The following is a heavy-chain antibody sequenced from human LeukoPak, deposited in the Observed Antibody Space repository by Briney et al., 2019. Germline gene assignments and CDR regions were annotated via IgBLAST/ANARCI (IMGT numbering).Heavy chain of an antibody. Sequence: SETLSLTCAVYGGSFSGYYWSWIRQPPGKGLEWIGEINHSGSTNYNPSLKSRVTISVDTSKNQFSLKLSSVTAADTAVYYCARGGYSGYDYAFDIWGQGTMVTVSS. CDR3: ARGGYSGYDYAFDI. CDR1: GGSFSGYY. V-gene: IGHV4-34*01. CDR2: INHSGST. D-gene: IGHD5-12*01. J-gene: IGHJ3*02.